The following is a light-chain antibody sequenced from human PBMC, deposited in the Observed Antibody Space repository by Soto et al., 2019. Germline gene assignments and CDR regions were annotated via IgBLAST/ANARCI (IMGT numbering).Light chain of an antibody. Sequence: DIQMAQSPSTLSASIGDRVTITCRASQSITTFLAWYQQKPGKAPQILIYDASKLEPGVPSRLSGGGSGTEFTINISSLQSDDFETYYCQQYSNYPLNFGGGDKVDIK. CDR3: QQYSNYPLN. J-gene: IGKJ4*01. CDR1: QSITTF. CDR2: DAS. V-gene: IGKV1-5*01.